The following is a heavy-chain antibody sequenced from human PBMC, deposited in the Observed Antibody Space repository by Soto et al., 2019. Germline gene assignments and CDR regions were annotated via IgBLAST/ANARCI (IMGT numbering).Heavy chain of an antibody. CDR1: GYTFTSYG. CDR2: ISAYNGNT. V-gene: IGHV1-18*01. J-gene: IGHJ6*02. D-gene: IGHD4-17*01. CDR3: ASVDLRTNIPPYYYYYGMDV. Sequence: ASVKVSCKASGYTFTSYGISWVRQAPGQGLEWMGWISAYNGNTNYAQKLQGRVTMTTDTSTSTAYMELRSLRSDDTAVDYCASVDLRTNIPPYYYYYGMDVWGQGTTVTVSS.